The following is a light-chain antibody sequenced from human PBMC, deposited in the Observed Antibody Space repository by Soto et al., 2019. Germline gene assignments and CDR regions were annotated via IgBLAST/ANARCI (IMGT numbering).Light chain of an antibody. CDR2: EVN. V-gene: IGLV2-8*01. CDR3: QSYDSTLSARYV. Sequence: QSVLTQPPSASGSPGQSVTISCTGTSSDVGAYNYVSWYQHHPGKAPKLMVYEVNKRPSGVPDRFSGSKSGNTASLTVSGLQAEDEGDYYCQSYDSTLSARYVFGTGTKVTVL. J-gene: IGLJ1*01. CDR1: SSDVGAYNY.